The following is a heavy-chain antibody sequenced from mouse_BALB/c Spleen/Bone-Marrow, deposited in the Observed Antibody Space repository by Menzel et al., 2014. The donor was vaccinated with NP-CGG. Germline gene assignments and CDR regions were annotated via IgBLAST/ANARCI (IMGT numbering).Heavy chain of an antibody. CDR3: ARAGYDGYPWYFDV. Sequence: EVQGVESGGGLVQPGGSRKLSCAASGFTFSDYGMAWVRQAPGKGPEWVAFISNLAYSTYYADTVTGRFTISRENAKNTLYLEISSLRSEDSAMYYCARAGYDGYPWYFDVWGAGTTVTVSS. V-gene: IGHV5-15*02. D-gene: IGHD2-3*01. J-gene: IGHJ1*01. CDR1: GFTFSDYG. CDR2: ISNLAYST.